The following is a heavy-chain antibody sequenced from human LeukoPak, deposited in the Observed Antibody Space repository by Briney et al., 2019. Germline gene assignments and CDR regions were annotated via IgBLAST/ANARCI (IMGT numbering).Heavy chain of an antibody. CDR3: TSLPHLYSSSNDAFDI. CDR2: IRSKANSYAT. V-gene: IGHV3-73*01. J-gene: IGHJ3*02. Sequence: PGGSLRLSCAASGFTFSGSAMHWVRQASGKGLEWVGRIRSKANSYATAYAASVKGRFTISRDDSKNTAYLQMNSLKTEDTAVYYCTSLPHLYSSSNDAFDIWGQGTMVTVSS. D-gene: IGHD6-6*01. CDR1: GFTFSGSA.